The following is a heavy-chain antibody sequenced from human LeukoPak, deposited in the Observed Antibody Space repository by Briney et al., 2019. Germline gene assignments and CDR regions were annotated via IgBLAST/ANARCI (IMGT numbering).Heavy chain of an antibody. Sequence: SETLSPTCTVSGGSISSASYYWRWIRQPPGKGLEWIGSIHYSGSTYYKPSLKSRVTISVDTSKNQFSLKLSSVTAADTAVYYCARERYVYYYYDSSGYHAWGQGTLVTVSS. CDR1: GGSISSASYY. V-gene: IGHV4-39*02. CDR2: IHYSGST. J-gene: IGHJ5*02. CDR3: ARERYVYYYYDSSGYHA. D-gene: IGHD3-22*01.